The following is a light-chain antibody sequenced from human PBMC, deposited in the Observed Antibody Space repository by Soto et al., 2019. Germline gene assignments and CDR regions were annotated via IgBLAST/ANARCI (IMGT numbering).Light chain of an antibody. CDR3: QQSYSTHRIT. Sequence: DIQITQSPSTLSGSVGDGVTITCRASQTISSWLAWYQQKPGKAPKLLIYKASTLKSGVPSRFSGSGSGTDFTLTISSLKPEDFATYYCQQSYSTHRITFGQGTRLEIK. CDR2: KAS. J-gene: IGKJ5*01. CDR1: QTISSW. V-gene: IGKV1-5*03.